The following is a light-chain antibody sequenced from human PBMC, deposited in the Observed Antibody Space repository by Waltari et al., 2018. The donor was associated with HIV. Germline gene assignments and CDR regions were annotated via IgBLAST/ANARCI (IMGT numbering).Light chain of an antibody. Sequence: QLVLTQSPSASDTLGPSVKLTCTLSSGHSSYAIAWHQQQPGKGPRYLRRVNSDGGHSKGDGIPYRFSGSSSGAERYLTISSLHSEDEADYYCQTWGTGIPRVFGGGTKLTVL. V-gene: IGLV4-69*01. CDR1: SGHSSYA. J-gene: IGLJ3*02. CDR3: QTWGTGIPRV. CDR2: VNSDGGH.